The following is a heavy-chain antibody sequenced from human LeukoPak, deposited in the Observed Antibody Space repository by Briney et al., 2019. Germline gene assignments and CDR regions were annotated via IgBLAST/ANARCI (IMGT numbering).Heavy chain of an antibody. CDR1: GGTFSSYA. J-gene: IGHJ1*01. D-gene: IGHD3-22*01. Sequence: ASVKVSCKASGGTFSSYAISWVRQAPGQGLEWMGRIIPISGIANYAQKFQGRVTITADKSTSTAYMELSSLRSEDTAVYYCAELYYYDSSGYYYEYFQHWGQGTLVTVSS. CDR2: IIPISGIA. V-gene: IGHV1-69*04. CDR3: AELYYYDSSGYYYEYFQH.